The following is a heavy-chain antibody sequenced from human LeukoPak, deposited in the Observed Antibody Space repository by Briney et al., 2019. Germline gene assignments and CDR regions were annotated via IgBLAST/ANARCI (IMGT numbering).Heavy chain of an antibody. CDR3: ARQGVVTTVSYFDY. V-gene: IGHV4-34*01. CDR2: INHSGGT. CDR1: GFTFNSYE. D-gene: IGHD4-11*01. Sequence: PGGSLRLSCAASGFTFNSYEMNWVRQAPGKGLEWIGEINHSGGTNYNPSLKSRVTISVDTSKNQFSLKLSSVTAADTAVYYCARQGVVTTVSYFDYWGQGTLVTVSS. J-gene: IGHJ4*02.